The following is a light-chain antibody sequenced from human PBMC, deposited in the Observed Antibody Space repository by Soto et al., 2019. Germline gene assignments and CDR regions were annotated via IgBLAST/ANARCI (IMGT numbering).Light chain of an antibody. CDR3: GTWDSSLSAYV. J-gene: IGLJ1*01. CDR2: DNN. CDR1: SSKIGNNY. Sequence: QSVLTQPPSVSAAPGQKVTISCSGSSSKIGNNYVSWYQQLPGTAPKLLIYDNNKRPSGIPDRFSGSKSGTSATLGITGLQTGDEADYCCGTWDSSLSAYVFGTGTKVTVL. V-gene: IGLV1-51*01.